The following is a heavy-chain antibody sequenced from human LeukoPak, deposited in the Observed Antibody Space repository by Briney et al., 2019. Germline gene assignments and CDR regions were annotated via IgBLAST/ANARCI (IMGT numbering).Heavy chain of an antibody. CDR1: GYTFTSHY. Sequence: ASVKISCKASGYTFTSHYMHWVRQAPGQGLEWMGVIHPSGGGTNYAQKFQGRVTMTKDTSTSTVYIELNSLRSEDTAVYYCARMDMDIAMVTNYLDHWGQGTLVTVSS. J-gene: IGHJ4*02. D-gene: IGHD5-18*01. V-gene: IGHV1-46*01. CDR3: ARMDMDIAMVTNYLDH. CDR2: IHPSGGGT.